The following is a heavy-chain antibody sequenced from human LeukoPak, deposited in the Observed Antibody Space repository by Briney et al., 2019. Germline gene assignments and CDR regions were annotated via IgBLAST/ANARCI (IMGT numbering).Heavy chain of an antibody. CDR3: ARGGYSSSSGLYYYYYYGMDV. V-gene: IGHV1-18*01. Sequence: ASVKVSCKASGYTFTSYGISWVRQAPGQRVEWMGWITASKGNTNYAQKLQGRVTMTTDTSTSTAYMELRSLRSDDTAVYYCARGGYSSSSGLYYYYYYGMDVWGQGTTVTVSS. CDR1: GYTFTSYG. CDR2: ITASKGNT. D-gene: IGHD6-6*01. J-gene: IGHJ6*02.